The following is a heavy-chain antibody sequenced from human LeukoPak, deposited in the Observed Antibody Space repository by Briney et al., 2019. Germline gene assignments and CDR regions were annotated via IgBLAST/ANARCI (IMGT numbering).Heavy chain of an antibody. CDR1: AGSISNYY. D-gene: IGHD1-26*01. CDR3: ARGLVGTKGEKNGFDP. CDR2: IYTSGST. J-gene: IGHJ5*02. Sequence: SETLSLTCTVSAGSISNYYWSWLRQPAGKGLEWIGRIYTSGSTNYNPSLKSRVTISVDKSKNQFFPKLSYVTAADTAVYYCARGLVGTKGEKNGFDPGGKGTRVTVSS. V-gene: IGHV4-4*07.